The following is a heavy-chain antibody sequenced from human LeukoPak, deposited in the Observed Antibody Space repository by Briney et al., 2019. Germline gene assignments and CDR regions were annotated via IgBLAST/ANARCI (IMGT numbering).Heavy chain of an antibody. CDR1: GFTFSTYW. J-gene: IGHJ4*02. Sequence: GGSLRLSCAASGFTFSTYWMSWVRQAPGKGLEWVANIKQDGSEKYYVDSVKGRFTISRDNAKNSLYLQMNSLRAEDTAVYYCAREIPRGTSTLDYWGQGILVTVSS. V-gene: IGHV3-7*01. D-gene: IGHD1-7*01. CDR3: AREIPRGTSTLDY. CDR2: IKQDGSEK.